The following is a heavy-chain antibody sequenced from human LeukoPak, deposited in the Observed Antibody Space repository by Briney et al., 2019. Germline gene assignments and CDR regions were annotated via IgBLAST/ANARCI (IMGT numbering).Heavy chain of an antibody. CDR1: GYSISSGYY. J-gene: IGHJ4*02. Sequence: PSETLSLTCTVSGYSISSGYYWGWIRQPPGKGLEWIGSIYYSGSTYYNPSLKSRVTISVDTSKNQFSLKLSSVTAADTAVYYCARNSGSYLWGQGTLVTVSS. V-gene: IGHV4-38-2*02. D-gene: IGHD1-26*01. CDR3: ARNSGSYL. CDR2: IYYSGST.